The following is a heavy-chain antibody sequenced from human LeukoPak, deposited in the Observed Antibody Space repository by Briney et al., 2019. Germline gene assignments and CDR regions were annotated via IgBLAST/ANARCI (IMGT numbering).Heavy chain of an antibody. J-gene: IGHJ4*02. V-gene: IGHV3-23*01. CDR2: ISGTGGST. CDR3: AKGRYYDSSAGFDY. CDR1: GFTFSSYA. D-gene: IGHD3-22*01. Sequence: GGSLRLSCAASGFTFSSYAMSWVRQAPGKGLEWVSVISGTGGSTYYADSVKGRFAISRDNSKNTLFLQLNSLRVEDTAVYYCAKGRYYDSSAGFDYWGQGTLVTVSS.